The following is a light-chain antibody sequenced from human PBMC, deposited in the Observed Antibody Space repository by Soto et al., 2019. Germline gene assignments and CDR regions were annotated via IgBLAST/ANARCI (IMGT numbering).Light chain of an antibody. CDR3: PQSHTGPPYT. V-gene: IGKV3-15*01. J-gene: IGKJ2*01. Sequence: EIVMTQSPATLSVSPGERATLSCRASQSVSSNLAWYQQKPGQAPRLLIYGASTRATGIPARFSGSGSGTGFTLTFCSLPYEDFAVYSCPQSHTGPPYTFGQGTKLATK. CDR1: QSVSSN. CDR2: GAS.